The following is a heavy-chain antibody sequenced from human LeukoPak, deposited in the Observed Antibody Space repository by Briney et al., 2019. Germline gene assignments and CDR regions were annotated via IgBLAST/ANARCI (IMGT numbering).Heavy chain of an antibody. CDR3: TRIGSGSQTDY. CDR2: ISGDGYTT. Sequence: QPGESLTLSCVASGFIFSSYAMHWVRQAPGKGLEYVSSISGDGYTTFYGNSVRGRFTISRDNSKNTLYLQMGSLRADDMAVYYCTRIGSGSQTDYWGQGTLVTVSS. D-gene: IGHD3-10*01. J-gene: IGHJ4*02. V-gene: IGHV3-64*01. CDR1: GFIFSSYA.